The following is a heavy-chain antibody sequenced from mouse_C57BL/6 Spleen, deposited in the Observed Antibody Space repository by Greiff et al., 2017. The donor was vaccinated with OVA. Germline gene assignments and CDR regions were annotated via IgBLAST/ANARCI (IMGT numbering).Heavy chain of an antibody. CDR3: ARSGYYGSSSYAMDY. CDR2: IYPGSGST. CDR1: GYTFTSYW. V-gene: IGHV1-55*01. Sequence: VQLQQSGAELVKPGASVKMSCKASGYTFTSYWITWVKQRPGQGLEWIGDIYPGSGSTNYNEKFKSKATLTVDTSSSTAYMQLSSLTSEDSAVYYCARSGYYGSSSYAMDYWGQGTSVTVSS. J-gene: IGHJ4*01. D-gene: IGHD1-1*01.